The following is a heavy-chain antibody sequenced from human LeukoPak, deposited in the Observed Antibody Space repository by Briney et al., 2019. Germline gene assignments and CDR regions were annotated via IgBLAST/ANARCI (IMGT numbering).Heavy chain of an antibody. D-gene: IGHD5-12*01. CDR2: IITNLAST. Sequence: SVKVSCKASGSAFSGYTITWVRQAPGQGLEWVGGIITNLASTNYAQKFHGRVTISADDSTSTAYMQLRSLTSEDTAFYYCALAFSGYDRWFPEPPDQWGQGTLVTVSS. CDR1: GSAFSGYT. J-gene: IGHJ4*02. CDR3: ALAFSGYDRWFPEPPDQ. V-gene: IGHV1-69*01.